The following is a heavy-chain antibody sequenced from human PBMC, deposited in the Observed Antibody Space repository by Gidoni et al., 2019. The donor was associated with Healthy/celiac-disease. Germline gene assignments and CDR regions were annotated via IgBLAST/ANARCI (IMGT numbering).Heavy chain of an antibody. CDR1: GYTFTSYY. CDR3: ARGSRDTAMVRPYYFDY. V-gene: IGHV1-46*01. CDR2: INPSGGST. J-gene: IGHJ4*02. Sequence: QVQLVQSGAEVKKPGASVKVSCKASGYTFTSYYMHWLRQAPGQGLGWMGIINPSGGSTSYSQKFQCRVTMPRDTSTSTVYMELSSLRSEDTAVYYCARGSRDTAMVRPYYFDYWGQGTLVTVSS. D-gene: IGHD5-18*01.